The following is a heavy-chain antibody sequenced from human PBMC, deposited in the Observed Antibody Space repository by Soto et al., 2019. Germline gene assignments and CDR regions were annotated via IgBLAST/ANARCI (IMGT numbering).Heavy chain of an antibody. CDR1: GFTFSSFA. V-gene: IGHV3-23*01. Sequence: GGSLRLSCAASGFTFSSFAMSWVRQAPGKGLDWVSAISGSGGSTYSADSVKGRFTISRDNSKNTLYLQMSSLRAEDTAVYYCARGFSAGSKNWFDPWGQGTLVTVSS. J-gene: IGHJ5*02. CDR3: ARGFSAGSKNWFDP. D-gene: IGHD1-1*01. CDR2: ISGSGGST.